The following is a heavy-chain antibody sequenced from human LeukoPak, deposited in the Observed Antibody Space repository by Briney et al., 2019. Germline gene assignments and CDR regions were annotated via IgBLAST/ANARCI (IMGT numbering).Heavy chain of an antibody. J-gene: IGHJ4*02. CDR2: LYSDGST. D-gene: IGHD3-22*01. CDR1: GFTVSDKY. V-gene: IGHV3-66*01. Sequence: GGSLRLSCAASGFTVSDKYMSWVRQAPGKGLEWVSILYSDGSTYYADSVEGRFTISRDNSKNTLFFQVNSLRVEDTAVYYCAKSERLTMIGGWASTFDSWGQGTLVTVSS. CDR3: AKSERLTMIGGWASTFDS.